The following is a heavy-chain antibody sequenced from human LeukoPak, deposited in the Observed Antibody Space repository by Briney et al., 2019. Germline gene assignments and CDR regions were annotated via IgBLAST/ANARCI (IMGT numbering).Heavy chain of an antibody. CDR3: ARDGSPDAFDI. CDR1: GGTVSCYA. J-gene: IGHJ3*02. CDR2: IIPIFGTA. Sequence: GASVTVSFTASGGTVSCYAISWMRQAPGQGLDWMGGIIPIFGTANYAQKFQGRVTITADESTSTAYMELSSLRSEDTAVYYCARDGSPDAFDIWGQGTMVTVSS. V-gene: IGHV1-69*01.